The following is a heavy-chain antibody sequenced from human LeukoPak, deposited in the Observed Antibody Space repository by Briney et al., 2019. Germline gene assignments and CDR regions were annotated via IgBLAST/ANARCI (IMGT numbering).Heavy chain of an antibody. CDR1: GGSISNYY. V-gene: IGHV4-59*01. CDR2: IYYSGST. J-gene: IGHJ4*02. D-gene: IGHD5-18*01. CDR3: ARIPTAKYYFDY. Sequence: KTSETLSLTCAVSGGSISNYYWSWLRQPPGKGLEWIGYIYYSGSTNYNPSLKSRVTISVDTSKNQFSLKLSSVTAADTAVYYCARIPTAKYYFDYWGQGTLVTVSS.